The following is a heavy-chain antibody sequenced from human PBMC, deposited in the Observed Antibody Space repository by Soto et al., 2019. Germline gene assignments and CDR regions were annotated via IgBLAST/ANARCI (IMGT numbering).Heavy chain of an antibody. D-gene: IGHD5-18*01. J-gene: IGHJ6*02. V-gene: IGHV1-69*12. CDR1: GGTFSSYA. CDR2: IIPIFGTA. CDR3: ARVAYSYGYFPRSYSYGMDV. Sequence: QVQLVQSGAEVKKPGSSVKVSCKASGGTFSSYAISWVRQAPGQGLEWMGGIIPIFGTANYAQKFQGRVTITADEATSTAYMELSSLRPEDTAVYYCARVAYSYGYFPRSYSYGMDVWGQGTTVTVSS.